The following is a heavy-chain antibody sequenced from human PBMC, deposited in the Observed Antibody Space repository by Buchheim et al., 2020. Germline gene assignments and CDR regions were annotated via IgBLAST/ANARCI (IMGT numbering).Heavy chain of an antibody. J-gene: IGHJ4*02. CDR3: ARVGYYDSSGYAGDY. CDR1: GGSFSGYY. D-gene: IGHD3-22*01. CDR2: INHSGST. Sequence: QVQLQQWGAGLLKPSETLSLTCAVYGGSFSGYYWSWIRQPPGKGLEWIGEINHSGSTNYNPSLKSRVTISVDTSKYQFSLKLSSVTAADTAVYYCARVGYYDSSGYAGDYWGQGTL. V-gene: IGHV4-34*01.